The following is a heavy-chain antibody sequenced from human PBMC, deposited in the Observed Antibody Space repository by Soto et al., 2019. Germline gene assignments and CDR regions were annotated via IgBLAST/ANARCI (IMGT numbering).Heavy chain of an antibody. Sequence: SLRLSFSASGSTFSNAWLNLVRQAPGKGLEWVGRIKSKTDGGTTDYAAPVKGRFTISRDDSKNTLYLQMNSLKTEDTAVYYCTTNLFLFGTLPDAFDIWGQGTMVTVSS. V-gene: IGHV3-15*07. CDR3: TTNLFLFGTLPDAFDI. CDR2: IKSKTDGGTT. D-gene: IGHD2-21*01. J-gene: IGHJ3*02. CDR1: GSTFSNAW.